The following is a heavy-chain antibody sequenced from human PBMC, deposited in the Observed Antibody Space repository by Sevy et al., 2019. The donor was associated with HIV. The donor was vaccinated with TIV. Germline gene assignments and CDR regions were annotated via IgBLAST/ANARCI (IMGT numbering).Heavy chain of an antibody. V-gene: IGHV4-59*01. Sequence: SETLSLTCTVSGGSISSYYWSWIRQPPGKGLEWIGYIYYSGSTNYNPSLKSRVTISVDTSKNQFSLKLSSVTAADTAVYYCARDSGSYYWNIDYWGQGTLVTVSS. J-gene: IGHJ4*02. D-gene: IGHD1-26*01. CDR2: IYYSGST. CDR3: ARDSGSYYWNIDY. CDR1: GGSISSYY.